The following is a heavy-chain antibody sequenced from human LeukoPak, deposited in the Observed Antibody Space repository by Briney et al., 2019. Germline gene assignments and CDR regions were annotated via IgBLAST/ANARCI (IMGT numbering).Heavy chain of an antibody. V-gene: IGHV4-61*02. CDR3: ARSLSRYDFWSGYRTGMDV. CDR2: IYTSGST. Sequence: SETLSLTCTLSSGSISSGSYYWSWIRQPAGKGLEWIGRIYTSGSTNYNPSLKSRVTISVDTSKNQFSLKLSSVTAADTAVYYCARSLSRYDFWSGYRTGMDVWGQGTTVTVSS. D-gene: IGHD3-3*01. CDR1: SGSISSGSYY. J-gene: IGHJ6*02.